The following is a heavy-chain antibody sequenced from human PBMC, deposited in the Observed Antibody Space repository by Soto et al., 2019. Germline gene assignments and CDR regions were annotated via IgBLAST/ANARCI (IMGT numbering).Heavy chain of an antibody. V-gene: IGHV4-34*01. CDR1: GGSFSGYY. J-gene: IGHJ6*02. CDR3: AGSFGVPIYGMDV. D-gene: IGHD3-3*01. CDR2: INHSGST. Sequence: SETLSLTCAVYGGSFSGYYWSWIRQPPGKGLEWIGEINHSGSTNYNPSLKSRVTISVDTSKNQFSLKLSSVTAADTAVYYCAGSFGVPIYGMDVWGQGTTVTVSS.